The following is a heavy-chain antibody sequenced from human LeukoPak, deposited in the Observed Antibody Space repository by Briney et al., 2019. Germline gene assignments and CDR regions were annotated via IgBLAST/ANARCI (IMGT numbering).Heavy chain of an antibody. V-gene: IGHV3-66*01. Sequence: PGGSLRLSCAASGFAVSSNYMSWVRQAPGKGLEWVSVIYSGGSTYYADSVKGRFTISRDNSKNTLYLQMNSLRAEDTAVYYCARVVAAAGYYFDYWGQGTLVTVSS. CDR3: ARVVAAAGYYFDY. CDR2: IYSGGST. J-gene: IGHJ4*01. CDR1: GFAVSSNY. D-gene: IGHD6-13*01.